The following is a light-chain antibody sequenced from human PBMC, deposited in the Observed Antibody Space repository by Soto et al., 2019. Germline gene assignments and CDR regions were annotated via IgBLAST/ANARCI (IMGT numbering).Light chain of an antibody. CDR2: DVS. CDR3: SSYTAGSTYV. J-gene: IGLJ1*01. CDR1: SSDVGDYDF. Sequence: QSALTQPASVSGSPGQSITISCTGTSSDVGDYDFVSWYQQHPGKAPKLVIYDVSHRPSGVPNRFSASKSGNTASLSISGLQAEDEADYYCSSYTAGSTYVFGSGTKLTVL. V-gene: IGLV2-14*03.